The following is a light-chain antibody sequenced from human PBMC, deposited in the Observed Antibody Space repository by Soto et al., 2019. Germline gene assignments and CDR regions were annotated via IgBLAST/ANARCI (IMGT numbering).Light chain of an antibody. J-gene: IGLJ2*01. Sequence: QSVLTQPASVSGSPGQSITISCTGTSSDVGGYKYVSWYQQHPGKAPKLMIFDVSTRPSGVSNRFSGSKSGNTASLTISGLQAEDEADYYCSSYTSSSTLVFGGGTKVTVL. V-gene: IGLV2-14*01. CDR3: SSYTSSSTLV. CDR1: SSDVGGYKY. CDR2: DVS.